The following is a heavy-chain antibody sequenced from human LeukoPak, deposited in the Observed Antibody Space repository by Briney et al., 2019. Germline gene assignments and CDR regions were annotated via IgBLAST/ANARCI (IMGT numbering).Heavy chain of an antibody. CDR1: GYTFINYY. CDR3: ARGVFGDNSGRNWFDP. Sequence: ASVKVSFKASGYTFINYYMHWVRQAPGQGLEWMGVINPSGGSTSYAQKFQGRVTMTRDTSTSTVYIDLSSLRSEDTAVYYCARGVFGDNSGRNWFDPWGQGTLVTVSS. J-gene: IGHJ5*02. CDR2: INPSGGST. V-gene: IGHV1-46*01. D-gene: IGHD4-23*01.